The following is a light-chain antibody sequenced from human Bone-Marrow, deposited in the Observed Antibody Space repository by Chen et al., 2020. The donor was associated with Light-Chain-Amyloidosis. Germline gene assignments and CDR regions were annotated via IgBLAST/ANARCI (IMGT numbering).Light chain of an antibody. CDR1: QSISTW. J-gene: IGKJ2*04. V-gene: IGKV1-5*03. CDR3: QQYNSYRGS. Sequence: DIQMTQSPSTLSASVGDRVTITCRASQSISTWLAWYQQKPGNAPKLLIYEASNLETGVPSRFSGSGSGTEFTITISSLQPDDFATYYCQQYNSYRGSFGQGTKLEIK. CDR2: EAS.